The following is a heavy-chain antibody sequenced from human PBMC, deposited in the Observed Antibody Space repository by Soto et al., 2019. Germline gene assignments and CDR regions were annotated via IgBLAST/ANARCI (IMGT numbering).Heavy chain of an antibody. J-gene: IGHJ6*02. CDR3: ARAGDVNYYHGMDV. CDR1: GYTFTSYG. Sequence: QVQLVQSGGEVKKPGASVKLSCTASGYTFTSYGISWVRQAPGQGLEWMGWISAYNGKTNYAQNVQGRVTMTTDTSTRTAYMDLRSLRSADTAVYYCARAGDVNYYHGMDVWGQGTTVTLSS. V-gene: IGHV1-18*01. CDR2: ISAYNGKT.